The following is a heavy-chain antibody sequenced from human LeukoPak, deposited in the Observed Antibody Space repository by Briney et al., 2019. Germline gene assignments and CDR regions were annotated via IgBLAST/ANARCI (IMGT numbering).Heavy chain of an antibody. V-gene: IGHV3-33*01. D-gene: IGHD3-22*01. CDR2: XQSDGSIE. Sequence: PGGSLRLSCAASXXXXSYYGMHWVRQXXXXXXEWVAAXQSDGSIEYYADSVKGRLIISRDNSKNTLFLQMNSLRADDTAVYYCARDIDSTGSYWYFDYWGQGTLVTVSS. CDR3: ARDIDSTGSYWYFDY. J-gene: IGHJ4*02. CDR1: XXXXSYYG.